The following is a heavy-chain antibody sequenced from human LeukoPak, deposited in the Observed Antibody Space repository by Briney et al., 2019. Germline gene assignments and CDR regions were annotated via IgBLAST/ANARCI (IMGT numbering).Heavy chain of an antibody. V-gene: IGHV4-39*07. D-gene: IGHD4-11*01. CDR3: ARGPNTAGNYRAFDL. J-gene: IGHJ3*01. CDR1: SGSISSTTYY. Sequence: PSETLSLTRTVSSGSISSTTYYWAWIRQPPGKGLEWIGSIYYNGDTYYNPSLKSRVIISADTSKNQFSLKLTSVTTADTAAYYCARGPNTAGNYRAFDLWGQGTKVTVSS. CDR2: IYYNGDT.